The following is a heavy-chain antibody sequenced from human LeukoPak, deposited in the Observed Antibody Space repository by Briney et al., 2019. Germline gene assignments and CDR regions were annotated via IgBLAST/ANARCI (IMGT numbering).Heavy chain of an antibody. V-gene: IGHV4-59*01. CDR3: ARGYDWLPAYFDY. D-gene: IGHD3-9*01. CDR2: IYYSGST. J-gene: IGHJ4*02. CDR1: GGSISSYY. Sequence: SETLSLTCTVSGGSISSYYWSWIRQPPGKGLEWIGYIYYSGSTNYNPSLRSRVTISVDTSKNQFSLKLSSVTAADTAVYYCARGYDWLPAYFDYWGQGILVTVSS.